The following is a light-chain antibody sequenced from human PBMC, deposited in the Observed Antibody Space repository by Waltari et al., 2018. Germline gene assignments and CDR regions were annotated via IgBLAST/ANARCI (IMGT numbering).Light chain of an antibody. CDR1: NSNIGARHD. Sequence: QSVLTQPPSVSGAPGQRATISCTGSNSNIGARHDVHWYQQVPGEAPRLLIYRDNNRPSGVPDRFSGSKSGTSASLAITGLRPEDEADYYCQSYDSSLSGVLFGGGTKLTVL. CDR3: QSYDSSLSGVL. CDR2: RDN. J-gene: IGLJ3*02. V-gene: IGLV1-40*01.